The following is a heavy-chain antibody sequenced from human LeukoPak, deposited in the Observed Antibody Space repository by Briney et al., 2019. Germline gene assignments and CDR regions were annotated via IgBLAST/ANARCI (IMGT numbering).Heavy chain of an antibody. D-gene: IGHD4-17*01. CDR2: INHSGST. J-gene: IGHJ6*02. V-gene: IGHV4-34*01. Sequence: GSLRLSCAASGFTFSSYSMNWVRQAPGKGLEWIGEINHSGSTNYNPSLKSRVTISVDTSKNQFSLKLSSVTAADTAVYYCARGGLYGARLNVWGQGPTVTVSS. CDR3: ARGGLYGARLNV. CDR1: GFTFSSYS.